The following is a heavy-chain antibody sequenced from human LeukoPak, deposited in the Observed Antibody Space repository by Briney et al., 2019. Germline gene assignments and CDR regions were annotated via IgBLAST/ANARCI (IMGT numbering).Heavy chain of an antibody. J-gene: IGHJ4*02. Sequence: GGSLRLSCAASGFTFSSYAMSRVRQAPGKGLEWVSAISGSGGSTYYADSVKGRFTISRDSSKNTLYLQMNSLRAEDTAVYYCAKMPRPYGSGSYYTYWGQGTLVTVSS. V-gene: IGHV3-23*01. CDR1: GFTFSSYA. CDR3: AKMPRPYGSGSYYTY. CDR2: ISGSGGST. D-gene: IGHD3-10*01.